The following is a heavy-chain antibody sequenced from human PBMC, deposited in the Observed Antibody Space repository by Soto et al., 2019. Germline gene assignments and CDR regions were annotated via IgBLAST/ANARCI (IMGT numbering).Heavy chain of an antibody. CDR1: GFTFSSHW. D-gene: IGHD6-19*01. V-gene: IGHV3-74*01. CDR3: ARALAGSRNGFDI. Sequence: EVHLVESGGGLVQPGGSLRLSCAASGFTFSSHWMHWVRQAPGKGLVWISRLNGDGTTTNYADSVKGRFTISRDNAENTVSLQMNGLEVEDTALYYCARALAGSRNGFDIWGQGTMVTVSS. CDR2: LNGDGTTT. J-gene: IGHJ3*02.